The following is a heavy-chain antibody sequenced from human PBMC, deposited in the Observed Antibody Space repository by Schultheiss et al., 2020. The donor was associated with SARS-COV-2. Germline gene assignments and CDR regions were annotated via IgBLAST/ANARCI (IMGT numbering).Heavy chain of an antibody. CDR2: IYYSGST. CDR1: GGSISSYY. CDR3: ARGRGSWYYDSSGYSLDY. Sequence: SETLSLTCTVSGGSISSYYWSWIRQPPGKGLEWIGYIYYSGSTKYNPSLKSRVTMSVDTSKIQFSLKLSSVTAADTAVYYCARGRGSWYYDSSGYSLDYWGQGALVTVSS. V-gene: IGHV4-59*12. J-gene: IGHJ4*02. D-gene: IGHD3-22*01.